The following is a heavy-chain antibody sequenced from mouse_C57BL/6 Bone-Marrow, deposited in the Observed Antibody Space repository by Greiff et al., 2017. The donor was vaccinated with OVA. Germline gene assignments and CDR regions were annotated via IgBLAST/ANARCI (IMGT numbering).Heavy chain of an antibody. Sequence: QVQLQQSGAELVRPGASVKLSCKASGYTFTDYYINWVKQRPGQGLEWIARIYPGSGNTYYNEKFKGKATLTAEKSSSTAYMQLSSLTSEDSAVYFCARESNYYKGFAYWGQGTLVTVSA. V-gene: IGHV1-76*01. CDR3: ARESNYYKGFAY. CDR1: GYTFTDYY. D-gene: IGHD1-1*01. J-gene: IGHJ3*01. CDR2: IYPGSGNT.